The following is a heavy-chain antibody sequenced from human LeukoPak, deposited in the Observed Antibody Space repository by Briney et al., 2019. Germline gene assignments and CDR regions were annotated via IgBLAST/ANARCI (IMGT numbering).Heavy chain of an antibody. CDR2: ISSSSTI. J-gene: IGHJ4*02. Sequence: GGSLRLSCAASGFTFSSYSMNWVRQAPGKGLEWVSYISSSSTIYYADSVKGRFTISRDNAKNSLYLQMNSLRAEDTAVYYCARDRGGSGSYDYWGQGTLVTVSS. V-gene: IGHV3-48*01. D-gene: IGHD1-26*01. CDR1: GFTFSSYS. CDR3: ARDRGGSGSYDY.